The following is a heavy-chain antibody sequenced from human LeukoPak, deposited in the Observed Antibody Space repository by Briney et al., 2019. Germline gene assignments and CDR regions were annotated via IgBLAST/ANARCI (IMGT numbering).Heavy chain of an antibody. D-gene: IGHD3-22*01. CDR1: GFTFSNAW. CDR2: IKTKTDGGTT. CDR3: ARGGASSYYDSSGYSDY. J-gene: IGHJ4*02. V-gene: IGHV3-15*01. Sequence: SGGSLRLSCAASGFTFSNAWMSRVRQAPGKGLEWVGRIKTKTDGGTTDYAAPVKGRFTISRDNAKNSLYLQMNSLRAEDTAVYYCARGGASSYYDSSGYSDYWGQGTLVTVSS.